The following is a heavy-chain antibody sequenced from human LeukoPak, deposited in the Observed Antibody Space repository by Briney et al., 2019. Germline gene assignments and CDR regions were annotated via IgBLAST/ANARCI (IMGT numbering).Heavy chain of an antibody. Sequence: SETLSLTCTVSGGSISSGGYYWIWIRQPPGKGLEWIGYIYHSGTTYYNPSLKSRVTISVDRSKNQFSLRLSSVTAADTAVYYCARGGFGELFNWFDPWGQGILVTVSS. V-gene: IGHV4-30-2*01. CDR3: ARGGFGELFNWFDP. CDR2: IYHSGTT. D-gene: IGHD3-10*01. J-gene: IGHJ5*02. CDR1: GGSISSGGYY.